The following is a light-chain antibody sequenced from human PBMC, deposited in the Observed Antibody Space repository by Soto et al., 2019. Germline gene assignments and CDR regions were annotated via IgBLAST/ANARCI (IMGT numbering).Light chain of an antibody. Sequence: QSALTQPASVSGSPGQSITISCTGTSSDVGSYNLVSWYQQHPGKAPKLMIYEVNKRPSGVSNRFSGSKSGNTASLTISGLQAEDEADYYCCSYAGSSPSLVLFGGGTKVTVL. CDR3: CSYAGSSPSLVL. V-gene: IGLV2-23*02. CDR1: SSDVGSYNL. J-gene: IGLJ2*01. CDR2: EVN.